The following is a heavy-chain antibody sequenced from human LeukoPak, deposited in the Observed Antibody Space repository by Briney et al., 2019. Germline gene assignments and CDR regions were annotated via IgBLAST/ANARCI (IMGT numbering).Heavy chain of an antibody. Sequence: GSLRLSCVGSGFTFSSYEMNWILQPPGNGLEWIGSIYYSGSTYYNPSLKSRVTISVDTSKNQFSLKLSSVTAADTAVYYCARQDGSGSYYRWGYYYYYYMDVWGKGTTVTISS. D-gene: IGHD3-10*01. CDR2: IYYSGST. J-gene: IGHJ6*03. CDR3: ARQDGSGSYYRWGYYYYYYMDV. V-gene: IGHV4-39*01. CDR1: GFTFSSYE.